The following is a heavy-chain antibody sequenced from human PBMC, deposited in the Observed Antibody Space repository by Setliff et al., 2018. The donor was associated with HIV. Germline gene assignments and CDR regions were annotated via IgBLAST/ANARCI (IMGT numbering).Heavy chain of an antibody. CDR2: MNPNSGVS. V-gene: IGHV1-8*01. Sequence: ASVKVSCKASGHTFTNVDIQWPRRATGQGLEWMGWMNPNSGVSGYAQKFQGRVTMTRDTSISTAYMELSSLTSEDTGVYYCARHSDSSSWPPGGYYHCMDVWGKGTTVTVSS. J-gene: IGHJ6*03. D-gene: IGHD6-13*01. CDR3: ARHSDSSSWPPGGYYHCMDV. CDR1: GHTFTNVD.